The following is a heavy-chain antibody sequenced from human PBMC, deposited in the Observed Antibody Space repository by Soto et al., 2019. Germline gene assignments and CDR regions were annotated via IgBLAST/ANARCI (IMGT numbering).Heavy chain of an antibody. J-gene: IGHJ5*02. Sequence: QVQLQQWGAGLLKPSETLSLTCAVYGGSFSGYYWSWIRQPPGKGLEWIGEINHSGSTNYNPSLKSRVTISVDTSKDQSSLKLSSVTAADTAVYYCARASHIVLMVYAIPFGWFDPWGQGTLVTVSS. CDR2: INHSGST. V-gene: IGHV4-34*01. CDR3: ARASHIVLMVYAIPFGWFDP. CDR1: GGSFSGYY. D-gene: IGHD2-8*01.